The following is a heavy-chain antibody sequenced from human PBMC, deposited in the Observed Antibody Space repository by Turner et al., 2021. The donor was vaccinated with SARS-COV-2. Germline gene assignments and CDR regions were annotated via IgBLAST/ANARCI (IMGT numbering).Heavy chain of an antibody. Sequence: QVRLVESGGGVVQPGRSLTLSCLASGFTFSSLGMHWVRQAPCKCLEWVAAISYDGSSKFYADFVKGRVTISRDDSSNTVYVEINSLRPEDTAVFYCAKDDVGLSTTTYGMDVWGQGTTVTVSS. J-gene: IGHJ6*02. CDR3: AKDDVGLSTTTYGMDV. CDR1: GFTFSSLG. D-gene: IGHD1-1*01. CDR2: ISYDGSSK. V-gene: IGHV3-30*18.